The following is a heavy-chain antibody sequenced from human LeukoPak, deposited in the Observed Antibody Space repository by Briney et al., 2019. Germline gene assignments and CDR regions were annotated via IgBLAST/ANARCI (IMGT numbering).Heavy chain of an antibody. J-gene: IGHJ4*02. CDR2: INPNSGGT. V-gene: IGHV1-2*02. CDR3: ARDLSIAAPGTDFDY. Sequence: ASVKVSCKASGYTFTGYSVHGVRQAPGQGLEWMGWINPNSGGTKYALKFQGRVTMTRATSISTAYMELSRLTSDDTAVYYCARDLSIAAPGTDFDYWGQGTLVTVSS. CDR1: GYTFTGYS. D-gene: IGHD6-13*01.